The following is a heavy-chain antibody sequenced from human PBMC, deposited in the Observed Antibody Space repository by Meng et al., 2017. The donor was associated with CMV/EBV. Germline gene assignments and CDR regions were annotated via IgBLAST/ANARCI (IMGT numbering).Heavy chain of an antibody. Sequence: SVKVSCKASGGTFISYTISWVRQATGQGLEWMGRIIPILGIANYAQKFQGRVTITADKSTSTAYMELSSLRSEDTAVYYCARESYSSGWYSFDYWGQGTLVTVSS. CDR3: ARESYSSGWYSFDY. D-gene: IGHD6-19*01. V-gene: IGHV1-69*04. J-gene: IGHJ4*02. CDR1: GGTFISYT. CDR2: IIPILGIA.